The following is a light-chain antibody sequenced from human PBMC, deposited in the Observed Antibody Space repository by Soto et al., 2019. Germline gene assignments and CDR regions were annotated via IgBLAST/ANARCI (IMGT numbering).Light chain of an antibody. Sequence: QSALTQPASVSGSPGQSITISCTGTSSDVDGYNFVSWYQHHPGKAPKLIIYDVSNRPSGVSSRFSGFKSGNTASLTVSGLQAEDDADNYCTSYTTSFTYVFGTGTKVTVL. V-gene: IGLV2-14*03. J-gene: IGLJ1*01. CDR2: DVS. CDR3: TSYTTSFTYV. CDR1: SSDVDGYNF.